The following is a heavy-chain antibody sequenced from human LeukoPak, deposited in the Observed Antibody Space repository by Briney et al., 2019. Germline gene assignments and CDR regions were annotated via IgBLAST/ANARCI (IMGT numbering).Heavy chain of an antibody. V-gene: IGHV3-30*04. Sequence: GGSLRLSCAASGFTLSSYAMHWVRQAPGKGLEWVAVISYDGSNKYYADSVKGRFTISRDNSKNTLYLQMNSLRAEDTAVYYCVVDIVVDYWGQGTLVTVSS. CDR1: GFTLSSYA. CDR2: ISYDGSNK. D-gene: IGHD2-15*01. J-gene: IGHJ4*02. CDR3: VVDIVVDY.